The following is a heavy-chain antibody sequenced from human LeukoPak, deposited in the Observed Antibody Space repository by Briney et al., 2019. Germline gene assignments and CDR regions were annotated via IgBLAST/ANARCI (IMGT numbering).Heavy chain of an antibody. CDR2: INHSGST. J-gene: IGHJ5*02. CDR3: ARWGLTVKGNWFDP. V-gene: IGHV4-34*01. CDR1: GGSFSGYY. Sequence: PSETLSLTCAVYGGSFSGYYWSWIRQPPGKGLEWIGEINHSGSTNYNPSLKSRVTISVDTSKNQFSLKLSSVTAADTAVYYCARWGLTVKGNWFDPWGQGTLVTVSS. D-gene: IGHD4-17*01.